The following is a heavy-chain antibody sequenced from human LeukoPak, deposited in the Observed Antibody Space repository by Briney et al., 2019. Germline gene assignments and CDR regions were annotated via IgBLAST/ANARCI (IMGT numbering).Heavy chain of an antibody. CDR2: IFYSGGT. CDR3: ARGRPGIAVAGTSQVLNYYYYYMDV. V-gene: IGHV4-39*07. CDR1: GGSINTPNYY. D-gene: IGHD6-19*01. J-gene: IGHJ6*03. Sequence: PSETLSLTCTVSGGSINTPNYYWGWIRQTPGKGLEWIGNIFYSGGTYYSPSLTSRVTISLDTSRNQFSLKLNSVTAADTAVYYCARGRPGIAVAGTSQVLNYYYYYMDVWGKGTTVTVSS.